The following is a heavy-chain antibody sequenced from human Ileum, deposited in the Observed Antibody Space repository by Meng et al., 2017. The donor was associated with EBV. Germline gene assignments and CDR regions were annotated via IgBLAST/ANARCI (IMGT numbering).Heavy chain of an antibody. CDR1: GGSVRSGGNY. CDR3: ARDGYSSGSD. CDR2: IYNSGST. D-gene: IGHD6-19*01. Sequence: QGQLQESGPGLVKPSETLSLTCSVSGGSVRSGGNYWSWIRQPPGKGLEWIGYIYNSGSTNYNPSLKSRVTISVDTSKNQFSLKLSSVTAADTAVYYCARDGYSSGSDWGQGTLVTVSS. J-gene: IGHJ4*02. V-gene: IGHV4-61*08.